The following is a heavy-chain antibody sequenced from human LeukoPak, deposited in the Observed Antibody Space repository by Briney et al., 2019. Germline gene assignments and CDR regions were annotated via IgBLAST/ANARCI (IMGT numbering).Heavy chain of an antibody. V-gene: IGHV4-31*03. Sequence: SETLSIICSVSGDLLSSGYYWAWIRQHPGKGLEWIGHIYYTGSTYYNPSLKSRLTMSVDMSKNQFSLILSSVTAADTALYYCSKTAGYGFDVWGQGTMVTVSS. CDR1: GDLLSSGYY. CDR3: SKTAGYGFDV. D-gene: IGHD3-16*01. CDR2: IYYTGST. J-gene: IGHJ3*01.